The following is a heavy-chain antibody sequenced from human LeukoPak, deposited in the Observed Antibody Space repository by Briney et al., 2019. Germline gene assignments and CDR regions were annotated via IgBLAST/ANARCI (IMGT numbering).Heavy chain of an antibody. CDR1: GGSFSGYY. CDR3: ARGNIPQLIVEVSHYYYYGMDV. CDR2: INHSGST. D-gene: IGHD2-2*01. V-gene: IGHV4-34*01. Sequence: SETLSLTCAVYGGSFSGYYWSWIRQPPGKGLEWIGEINHSGSTNYNPSLKSRVTISVDTSKNQFSLKLSSVTAADTAVYYCARGNIPQLIVEVSHYYYYGMDVWGQGTTVTVSS. J-gene: IGHJ6*02.